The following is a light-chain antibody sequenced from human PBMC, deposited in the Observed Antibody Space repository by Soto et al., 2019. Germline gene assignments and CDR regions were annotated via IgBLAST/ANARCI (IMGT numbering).Light chain of an antibody. CDR1: SSDVGAYNY. CDR2: EVN. V-gene: IGLV2-8*01. Sequence: QSALTQPPSASGSPGQSVTISCTGTSSDVGAYNYVSWYQQYPGKVPRLMIYEVNKRTSGVPDRFSGSKSGNTASLTVSGLQAEDEADYYCTSYAGGNNVFGTGTKLTVL. J-gene: IGLJ1*01. CDR3: TSYAGGNNV.